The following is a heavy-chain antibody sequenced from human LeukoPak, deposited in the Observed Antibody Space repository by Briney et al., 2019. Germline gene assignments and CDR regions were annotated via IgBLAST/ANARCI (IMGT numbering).Heavy chain of an antibody. V-gene: IGHV1-69*13. J-gene: IGHJ6*02. D-gene: IGHD2-21*02. CDR2: IIPIFGTA. CDR3: ARDGGDHDYYYYGMDV. CDR1: GGTFSSYA. Sequence: ASVKVSCKASGGTFSSYAISWVRQAPGQGPEWMGGIIPIFGTANYAQKFQGRVTITADESTSTAYMELSSLRSEDTAVYYCARDGGDHDYYYYGMDVWGQGTTVTVSS.